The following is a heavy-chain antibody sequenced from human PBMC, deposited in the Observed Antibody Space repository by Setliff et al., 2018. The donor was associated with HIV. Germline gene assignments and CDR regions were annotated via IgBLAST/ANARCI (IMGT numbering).Heavy chain of an antibody. V-gene: IGHV1-18*01. CDR1: GYSFTTYG. CDR2: ISVYNGQT. J-gene: IGHJ2*01. CDR3: ARGHHFYWYFDL. Sequence: ASVKVSCKASGYSFTTYGISWVRQAPGQGLEWVGWISVYNGQTLYAQKVQDRITVTMDIPKDTAYMELRGLTPDDTAVYYRARGHHFYWYFDLWGPGTLVTVSS.